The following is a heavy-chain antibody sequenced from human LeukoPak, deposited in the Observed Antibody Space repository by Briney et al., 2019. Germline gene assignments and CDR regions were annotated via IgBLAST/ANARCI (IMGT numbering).Heavy chain of an antibody. CDR1: GFTFSSYA. CDR2: ISYDGSNK. Sequence: QPGGSLRLSCAASGFTFSSYAMHWVRQALGKGLEWVAVISYDGSNKYYADSVKGRFTISRDNSKNTLYLQMNSLRAEDTAVYYCARGQVPIYLDYWGQGTLVTVSS. D-gene: IGHD2-21*01. V-gene: IGHV3-30*04. CDR3: ARGQVPIYLDY. J-gene: IGHJ4*02.